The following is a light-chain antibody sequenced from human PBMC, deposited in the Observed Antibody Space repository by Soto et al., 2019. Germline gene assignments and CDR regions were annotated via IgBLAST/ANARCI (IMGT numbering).Light chain of an antibody. V-gene: IGKV1-13*02. Sequence: AIPLTQSPSSLSASVGDRVTITCRAIQVISSALAWYQQKPGKAPKLLIYDASSLESGVPSRFSGSGSGTDFTLTISSLQPEDFATYYCQQFNSYPRTFGPGTKVDIK. J-gene: IGKJ3*01. CDR3: QQFNSYPRT. CDR1: QVISSA. CDR2: DAS.